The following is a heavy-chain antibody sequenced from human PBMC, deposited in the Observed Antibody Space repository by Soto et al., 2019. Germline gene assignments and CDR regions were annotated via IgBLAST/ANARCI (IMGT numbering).Heavy chain of an antibody. V-gene: IGHV3-74*01. CDR3: ARGPRGVYGNDY. D-gene: IGHD2-8*02. J-gene: IGHJ4*02. Sequence: EVQLVESGGGLVQPGGSLRLSCVASGFTFSSDWMHWVRQGAGKGLVWVSRINMDGSVTNYADSVKGRCTISRDNAKNTVYLQMNSLRVEDTAVYYCARGPRGVYGNDYWGQGALVTVSS. CDR2: INMDGSVT. CDR1: GFTFSSDW.